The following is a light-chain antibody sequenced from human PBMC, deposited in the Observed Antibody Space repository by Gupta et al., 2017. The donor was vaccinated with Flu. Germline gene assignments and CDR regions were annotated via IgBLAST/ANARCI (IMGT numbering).Light chain of an antibody. CDR1: QSISTY. Sequence: PSSLSASVGDRVTIACRASQSISTYLNWYQQKPGTAPKLLIYAAFNLQSGVPSRFSGSGSGTDFTLTISSLQPEDFATYYCQQSYRTPITFGQGTRLEIK. V-gene: IGKV1-39*01. CDR2: AAF. J-gene: IGKJ5*01. CDR3: QQSYRTPIT.